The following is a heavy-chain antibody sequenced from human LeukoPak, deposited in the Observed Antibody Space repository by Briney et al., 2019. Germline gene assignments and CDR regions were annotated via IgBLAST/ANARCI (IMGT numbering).Heavy chain of an antibody. Sequence: GASVKVSCKASGGTFSSYAISWVRQAPGQGLEWMGRIIPIFGTANYAQKFQSRVTITTDESTSTAYMELSSLRSEDTAVYYGAREGRRITMVRGVNYFDYWGQGTLVTVSS. V-gene: IGHV1-69*05. J-gene: IGHJ4*02. D-gene: IGHD3-10*01. CDR1: GGTFSSYA. CDR2: IIPIFGTA. CDR3: AREGRRITMVRGVNYFDY.